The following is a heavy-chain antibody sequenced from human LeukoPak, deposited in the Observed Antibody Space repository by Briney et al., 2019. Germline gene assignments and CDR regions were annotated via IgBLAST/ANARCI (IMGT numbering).Heavy chain of an antibody. J-gene: IGHJ5*02. CDR2: IYPGDSDT. V-gene: IGHV5-51*01. CDR3: ARPRKTGSSGYLDGFWFDP. D-gene: IGHD3-22*01. Sequence: GESLKISCKGSGYSFTSYWIGWVRQMPGKGLEWMGIIYPGDSDTRYSPSFQGQVTISADKSISTAYLQWSSLKASDTAMYYCARPRKTGSSGYLDGFWFDPWGQGTLVTVSS. CDR1: GYSFTSYW.